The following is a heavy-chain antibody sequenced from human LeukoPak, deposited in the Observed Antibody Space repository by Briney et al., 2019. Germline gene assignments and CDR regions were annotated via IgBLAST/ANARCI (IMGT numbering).Heavy chain of an antibody. D-gene: IGHD2-2*01. V-gene: IGHV5-51*01. Sequence: GESRESPFKCPGYSLASYGTGWVRQMPGKGLEWMGIIYPGDSDTRYSPSFQGQVTISADTSISTAYLQWSSLKASDTAMYYCARPDCRSTNCYVGYWGEG. CDR1: GYSLASYG. J-gene: IGHJ1*01. CDR3: ARPDCRSTNCYVGY. CDR2: IYPGDSDT.